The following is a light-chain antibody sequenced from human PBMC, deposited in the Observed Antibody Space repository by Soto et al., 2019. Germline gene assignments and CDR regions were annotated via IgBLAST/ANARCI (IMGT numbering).Light chain of an antibody. Sequence: DIVMTQSPLSLPVTPGEGASISCRSSQSLLHSNGYNYLDWYLQKPGQSPQLLIYLGSHRASGVPDRFSGSVSGTDFTLKISRVEAEDVGVYYCMQALHAWTFGQGTKVEIK. CDR1: QSLLHSNGYNY. CDR3: MQALHAWT. J-gene: IGKJ1*01. CDR2: LGS. V-gene: IGKV2-28*01.